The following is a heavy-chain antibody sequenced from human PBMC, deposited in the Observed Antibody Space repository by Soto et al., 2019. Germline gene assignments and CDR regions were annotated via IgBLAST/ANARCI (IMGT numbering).Heavy chain of an antibody. V-gene: IGHV3-11*06. CDR3: VRGGGGGLFDP. J-gene: IGHJ5*02. Sequence: PGGSLRLSCASSGFTFSDYYMSWIRQAPGKGLEWLSYISPGSRYPAYADSVKGRFTISRDNARRSLSLQMNSLTVDDTAIYYCVRGGGGGLFDPWGQGSMVTAPQ. D-gene: IGHD2-15*01. CDR2: ISPGSRYP. CDR1: GFTFSDYY.